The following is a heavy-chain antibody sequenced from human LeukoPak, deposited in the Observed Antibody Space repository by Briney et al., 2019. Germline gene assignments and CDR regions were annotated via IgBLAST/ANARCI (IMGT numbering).Heavy chain of an antibody. D-gene: IGHD1-26*01. Sequence: SETLSLTCAVSAYSISNGYYWGWIRQPPGKGLEWIGSVFHSGSTFYSPSLKSRVTMSVDTSKNQFSLNLSSVTAADTALYYGARLVGARSQADHWGQGTLVTVSS. V-gene: IGHV4-38-2*01. J-gene: IGHJ4*02. CDR2: VFHSGST. CDR1: AYSISNGYY. CDR3: ARLVGARSQADH.